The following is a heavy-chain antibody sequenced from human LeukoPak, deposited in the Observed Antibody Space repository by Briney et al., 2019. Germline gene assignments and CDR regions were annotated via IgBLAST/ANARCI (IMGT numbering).Heavy chain of an antibody. Sequence: PGGSLRLSCAASGFTVSSNYMSWVRQAPGKGLEWVSVIYSGGSTYYADSVKGRFTISRDNSKNTLYLQMNSLRAEDTAVYYCAKDSSGWYGGLTYYYMDVWGKGTTVTISS. J-gene: IGHJ6*03. CDR1: GFTVSSNY. D-gene: IGHD6-19*01. V-gene: IGHV3-53*01. CDR2: IYSGGST. CDR3: AKDSSGWYGGLTYYYMDV.